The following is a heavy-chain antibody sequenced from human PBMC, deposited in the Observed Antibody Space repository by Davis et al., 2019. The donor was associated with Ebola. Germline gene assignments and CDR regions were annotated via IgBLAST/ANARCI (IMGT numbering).Heavy chain of an antibody. Sequence: ASVKVSCKASGYTFTSYAMHWVRQAPGQGLEWMGWINPNSGGTNYAQKFQGRVTMTRDKSISTAYMELSRLRSDDTAVYYCARETWHDYGDSDWFDPWGQGTLVTVSS. J-gene: IGHJ5*02. D-gene: IGHD4-17*01. CDR2: INPNSGGT. V-gene: IGHV1-2*02. CDR3: ARETWHDYGDSDWFDP. CDR1: GYTFTSYA.